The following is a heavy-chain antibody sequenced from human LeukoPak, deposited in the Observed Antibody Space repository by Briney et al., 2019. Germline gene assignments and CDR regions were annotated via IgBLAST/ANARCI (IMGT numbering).Heavy chain of an antibody. CDR3: ARKGSPYYGMDV. Sequence: PGGSLRLSCAASGFTFSSYSMNWVRQAPGKGLEWVSSISSSSSYIYYADSVKGRFTISRDNAKNSLYLQMNSLRAEDTAVYYCARKGSPYYGMDVWGKGTTVTVSS. CDR1: GFTFSSYS. D-gene: IGHD3-10*01. J-gene: IGHJ6*04. V-gene: IGHV3-21*01. CDR2: ISSSSSYI.